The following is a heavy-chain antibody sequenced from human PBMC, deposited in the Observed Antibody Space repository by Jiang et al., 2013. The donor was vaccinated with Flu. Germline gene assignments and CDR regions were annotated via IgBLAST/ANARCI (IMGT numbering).Heavy chain of an antibody. CDR2: TYFRSKWYN. CDR1: GDSVSTNSAA. Sequence: GLVKPSQTLSLTCDISGDSVSTNSAAWNWFRQSPSRGLEWLGRTYFRSKWYNDYAVSVKSRITINADTSRNQFSLHLNSMTPEDTAVYYCARGFWRNGMDVWGQGTTVTVSS. V-gene: IGHV6-1*01. J-gene: IGHJ6*02. D-gene: IGHD3-3*01. CDR3: ARGFWRNGMDV.